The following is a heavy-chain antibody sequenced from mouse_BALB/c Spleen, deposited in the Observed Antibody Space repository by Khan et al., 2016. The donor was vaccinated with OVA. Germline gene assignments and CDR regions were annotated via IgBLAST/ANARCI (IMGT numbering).Heavy chain of an antibody. CDR3: AKDPPYYGMDY. Sequence: QVQLKESGPGLVAPSQSLSITCTVSGFSLTDYAVSRIRQPPGKGLEWLGVIWGGGSKYYNSALKSRLSISKDNSKSQVFLKMNSLQTDDTAMYYCAKDPPYYGMDYWGQGTSVTVSS. J-gene: IGHJ4*01. CDR1: GFSLTDYA. CDR2: IWGGGSK. V-gene: IGHV2-6-5*01.